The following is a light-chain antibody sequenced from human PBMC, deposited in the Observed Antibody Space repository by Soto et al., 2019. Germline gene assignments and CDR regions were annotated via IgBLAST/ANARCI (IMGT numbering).Light chain of an antibody. CDR1: QSISSW. J-gene: IGKJ2*01. V-gene: IGKV1-5*03. CDR2: KAS. Sequence: DIQMTQSPSTLSASVVDRVTITCRASQSISSWLAWYQQKPGKAPKLLIYKASSLESGVPSRFSGSGSGTDFTLTISSLQPDDFATYYCQQYNSYPSFGQGTKLEIK. CDR3: QQYNSYPS.